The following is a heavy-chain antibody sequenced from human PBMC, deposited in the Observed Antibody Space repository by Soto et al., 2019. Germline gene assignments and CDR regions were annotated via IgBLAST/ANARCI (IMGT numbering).Heavy chain of an antibody. CDR1: GDTFIKYD. J-gene: IGHJ4*02. D-gene: IGHD6-25*01. V-gene: IGHV1-8*01. CDR3: ARRKERSGPNYFDV. CDR2: MNPSNGNA. Sequence: PRPSVTVSCKASGDTFIKYDINWVRQATGQGLEWMGWMNPSNGNAGYAQNFRGRVTMTSNTSIITAYMELSGLRYEDTAVYYCARRKERSGPNYFDVWGQGTLVTVSS.